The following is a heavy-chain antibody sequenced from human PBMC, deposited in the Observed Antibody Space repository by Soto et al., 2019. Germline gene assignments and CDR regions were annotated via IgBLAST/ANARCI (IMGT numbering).Heavy chain of an antibody. CDR3: AKGGRQWLVTSDFNY. D-gene: IGHD6-19*01. V-gene: IGHV3-30*18. J-gene: IGHJ4*02. CDR1: GFTFSDYA. CDR2: VSHDGRNT. Sequence: GGSLRLSCATSGFTFSDYAMDWVRQAPGKGLEWVAVVSHDGRNTHYADSVKGRFTISRDSSKNTVSLEMTSLRAEDTAVYYCAKGGRQWLVTSDFNYRGQGALVTVSS.